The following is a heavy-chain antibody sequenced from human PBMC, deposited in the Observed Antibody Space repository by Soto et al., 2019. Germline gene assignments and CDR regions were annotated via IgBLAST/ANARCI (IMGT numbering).Heavy chain of an antibody. CDR1: AFTFSNYA. CDR3: AREGGTALDY. V-gene: IGHV3-30-3*01. J-gene: IGHJ4*02. CDR2: ISYDGSQK. Sequence: QLVESGGGVVQPGGSLRLSCAASAFTFSNYAMHWVRQTPGKGLEWVAFISYDGSQKLYADSVKGRFTISRDNSKSTLYLQMNSLRADDTAIYYCAREGGTALDYWGRGTLVTVSS. D-gene: IGHD1-1*01.